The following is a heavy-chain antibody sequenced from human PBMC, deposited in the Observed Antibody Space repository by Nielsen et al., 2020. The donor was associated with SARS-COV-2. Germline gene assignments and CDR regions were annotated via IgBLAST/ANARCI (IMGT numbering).Heavy chain of an antibody. CDR1: GFTFDDYG. CDR3: ARDDNYALYYYGLDV. D-gene: IGHD2-2*01. J-gene: IGHJ6*02. Sequence: GGSLRLSCAASGFTFDDYGMSWVRQAPGKGLEWISSISGRSTKIYYADSVKGRFTISRDNAKESLFLQMNSLRAEDTAVYYCARDDNYALYYYGLDVWGQGTTVTVSS. V-gene: IGHV3-21*01. CDR2: ISGRSTKI.